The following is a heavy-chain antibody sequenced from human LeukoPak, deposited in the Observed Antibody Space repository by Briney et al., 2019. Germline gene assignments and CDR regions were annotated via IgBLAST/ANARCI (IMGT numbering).Heavy chain of an antibody. CDR2: ISAYNGNT. D-gene: IGHD2-2*01. CDR3: ARDVRYCSSTSCYPYHYYGMDV. V-gene: IGHV1-18*01. Sequence: ASVKVSCKASGYTFTSYGISWVRQAPGQGLEWMGWISAYNGNTNYAQKLQGRVTMTTDTSTSTAYMELRSLRSDDTAVYYCARDVRYCSSTSCYPYHYYGMDVWGQGTTVTVSS. CDR1: GYTFTSYG. J-gene: IGHJ6*02.